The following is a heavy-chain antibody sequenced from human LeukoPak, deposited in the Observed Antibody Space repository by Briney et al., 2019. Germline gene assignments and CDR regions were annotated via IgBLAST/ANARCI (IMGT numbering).Heavy chain of an antibody. J-gene: IGHJ6*03. V-gene: IGHV3-48*01. Sequence: GGSLRLSCAASGFTFSSYDMNWVRQAQGKGLEWVSYISSSTSTIYYADSVKGRFTISRDNAKNSLYLQMNSLRAEDTAVYYCATNSGPFLDTYYYYYMDVWGKGTTVTVSS. CDR1: GFTFSSYD. CDR3: ATNSGPFLDTYYYYYMDV. CDR2: ISSSTSTI. D-gene: IGHD3-10*01.